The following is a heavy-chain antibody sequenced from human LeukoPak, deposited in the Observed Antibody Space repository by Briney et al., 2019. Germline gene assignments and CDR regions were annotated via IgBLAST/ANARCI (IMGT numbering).Heavy chain of an antibody. J-gene: IGHJ6*03. CDR2: ISAYNGNT. CDR3: ARVGGLRGSVKLIYYYYMDV. D-gene: IGHD1-26*01. V-gene: IGHV1-18*01. Sequence: ASVKVSCKASGYTFTSYGISWVRQAPGQGLEWMGWISAYNGNTNYAQKLQGRVTMTTDTSTSTAYMELRSLRSDDTVVYYCARVGGLRGSVKLIYYYYMDVWGKGTTVTVSS. CDR1: GYTFTSYG.